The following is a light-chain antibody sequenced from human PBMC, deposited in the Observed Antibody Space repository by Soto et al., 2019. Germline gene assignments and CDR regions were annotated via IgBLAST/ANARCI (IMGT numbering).Light chain of an antibody. CDR3: QQHNNWPPWT. V-gene: IGKV3-15*01. Sequence: EIVMTPSPATLSVSPGERATLSCRASQSVSSNLAWYQQKPGQAPRLLMYGASTRATGIPDRFSGSGSGKEFTLTISSLQSEDFAVYYCQQHNNWPPWTFGQGTKVEIK. CDR1: QSVSSN. J-gene: IGKJ1*01. CDR2: GAS.